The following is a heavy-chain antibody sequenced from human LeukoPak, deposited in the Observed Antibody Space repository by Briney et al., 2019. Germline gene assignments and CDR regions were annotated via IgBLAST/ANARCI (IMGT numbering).Heavy chain of an antibody. CDR3: AREASDSVYFDY. CDR2: INNDGRKK. J-gene: IGHJ4*02. D-gene: IGHD2-21*02. CDR1: GFALSRYW. V-gene: IGHV3-74*01. Sequence: GGSLRLSCAAAGFALSRYWMGWVRQAPGKGLGWDSRINNDGRKKVYADSVKGRFTISRDKAKKTMYLQMSSLSAEDTAVYYCAREASDSVYFDYWGQGTLVTVSS.